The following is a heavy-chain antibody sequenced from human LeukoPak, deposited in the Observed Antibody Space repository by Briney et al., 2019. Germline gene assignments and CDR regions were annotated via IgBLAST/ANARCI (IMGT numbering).Heavy chain of an antibody. V-gene: IGHV4-59*08. J-gene: IGHJ4*02. CDR3: ARLLYFDRRTLFDY. Sequence: SETLSLTCTVSGGSISSYYWSWIRQPPGKGLEWIGYIYYSGSTNYNPSLKSRVTISVDTSKNQFSLKLSSVTAADTAVYYCARLLYFDRRTLFDYWGQGTLVTVSS. D-gene: IGHD3-9*01. CDR2: IYYSGST. CDR1: GGSISSYY.